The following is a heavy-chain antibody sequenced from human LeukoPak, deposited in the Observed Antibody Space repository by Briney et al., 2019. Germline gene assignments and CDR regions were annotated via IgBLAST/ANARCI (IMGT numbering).Heavy chain of an antibody. CDR3: ARGVIAAAGTGLDY. J-gene: IGHJ4*02. D-gene: IGHD6-13*01. CDR2: INPNSGGT. CDR1: GYTLTGYY. V-gene: IGHV1-2*02. Sequence: GASVKVSCKASGYTLTGYYMHWVRQAPGQGLEWMGWINPNSGGTNYAQKFQGRVTMTRDTSISTAYMELSRLRSDDTAVYYCARGVIAAAGTGLDYWGQGTLVTVSS.